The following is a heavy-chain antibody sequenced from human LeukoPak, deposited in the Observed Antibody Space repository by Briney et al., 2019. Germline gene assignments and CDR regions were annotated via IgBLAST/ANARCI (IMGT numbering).Heavy chain of an antibody. CDR2: IWYDGSNK. J-gene: IGHJ4*02. Sequence: PGRSLRLSCAASGFTFSSYGMLWVRQAPGKGLEWVAVIWYDGSNKYYADSVRGRFTISRDNSKNTLYLQMNSLRAEDTAVYYCARERLPYGDTGEPSDYWGQGTLVTVSS. V-gene: IGHV3-33*01. CDR3: ARERLPYGDTGEPSDY. CDR1: GFTFSSYG. D-gene: IGHD4-17*01.